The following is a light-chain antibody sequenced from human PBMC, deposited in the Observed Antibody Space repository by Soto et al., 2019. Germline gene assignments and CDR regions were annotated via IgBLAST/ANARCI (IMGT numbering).Light chain of an antibody. CDR3: QQRSNRLLT. CDR1: QSVASN. V-gene: IGKV3-15*01. CDR2: DAS. J-gene: IGKJ4*01. Sequence: ETVMTQSPGTLSVSPGERATLSCRASQSVASNLAWYQQKPGQAPRLLIYDASTRATGIPARFSGSGSGTAFTLTISSLKSEDIAVYYCQQRSNRLLTFGGGTKVEIK.